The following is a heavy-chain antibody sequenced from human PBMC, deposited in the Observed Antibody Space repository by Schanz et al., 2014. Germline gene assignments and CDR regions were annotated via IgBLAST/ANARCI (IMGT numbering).Heavy chain of an antibody. CDR3: ASPPISVAGRWADY. J-gene: IGHJ4*02. V-gene: IGHV3-66*01. Sequence: EVQLLESGGGLVQPGGSLRLSCTVSGFTVNNYAMNWVRQAPGKGLEWVSLIDYAGSTNYADSVKGRMTVSRDTSKNALFLQMNNLRAEDTAVYYCASPPISVAGRWADYWGQGILVAVSS. CDR2: IDYAGST. D-gene: IGHD6-19*01. CDR1: GFTVNNYA.